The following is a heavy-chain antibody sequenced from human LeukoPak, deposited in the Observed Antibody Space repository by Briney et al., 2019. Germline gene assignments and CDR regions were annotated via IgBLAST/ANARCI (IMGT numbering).Heavy chain of an antibody. D-gene: IGHD3-10*01. CDR3: ARDRYYYGSGSYPLDY. CDR1: GGSISSYY. Sequence: SETLSLTCTVSGGSISSYYWSWIRQPAGKGLEWIGRIYTSGTTHYNPSLKSRVTMSVDTSKNQFSLKLSSVTAADTAVYCCARDRYYYGSGSYPLDYWGQGTLVTVSS. CDR2: IYTSGTT. J-gene: IGHJ4*02. V-gene: IGHV4-4*07.